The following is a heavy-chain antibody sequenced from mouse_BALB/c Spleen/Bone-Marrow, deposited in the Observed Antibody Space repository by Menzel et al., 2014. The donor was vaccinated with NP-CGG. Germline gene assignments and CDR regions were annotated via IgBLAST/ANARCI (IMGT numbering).Heavy chain of an antibody. CDR3: ARRGLLEDAMDY. V-gene: IGHV1S56*01. J-gene: IGHJ4*01. CDR2: IYPGNVNT. Sequence: VQLQQSGPELVKPGASVRISCKASGYTFTSYYIHWVKQRPGQGLEWIGWIYPGNVNTKYNEKFKGKATLTADKSSSTAYMQLSGLTSEDSAVYFCARRGLLEDAMDYWGQGTSVTVSS. CDR1: GYTFTSYY. D-gene: IGHD2-13*01.